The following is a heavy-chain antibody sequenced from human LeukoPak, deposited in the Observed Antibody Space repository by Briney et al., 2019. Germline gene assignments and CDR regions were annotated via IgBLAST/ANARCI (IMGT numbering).Heavy chain of an antibody. CDR2: INHSGST. D-gene: IGHD1-26*01. V-gene: IGHV4-34*01. J-gene: IGHJ6*03. Sequence: SETLSLTCAVYGGSFSGYYWSWIRQPPGKGLERIGEINHSGSTNYNPSLKSRVTISVDTSKNQFSLKLSSVTAADTAVYYCARRGIRRFVGYMDVWGKGTTVTISS. CDR1: GGSFSGYY. CDR3: ARRGIRRFVGYMDV.